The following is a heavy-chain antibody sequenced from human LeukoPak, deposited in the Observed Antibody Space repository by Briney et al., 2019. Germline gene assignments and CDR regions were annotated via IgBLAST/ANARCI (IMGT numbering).Heavy chain of an antibody. J-gene: IGHJ5*02. V-gene: IGHV5-51*01. CDR1: GYSFTNYW. CDR3: ARHPYYDLLAPFDP. D-gene: IGHD3-9*01. CDR2: IYPGDSGT. Sequence: GESLKISCKGSGYSFTNYWIGWVRQMPGKGLEWMGIIYPGDSGTRYSPSFQGQVTISADKSISTAYLQWSSLKASDTAMYYCARHPYYDLLAPFDPWGQGTLVTVSS.